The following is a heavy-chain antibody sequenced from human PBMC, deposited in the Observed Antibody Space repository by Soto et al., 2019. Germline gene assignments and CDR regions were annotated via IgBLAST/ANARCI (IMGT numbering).Heavy chain of an antibody. V-gene: IGHV1-69*01. D-gene: IGHD7-27*01. J-gene: IGHJ6*02. Sequence: QVQLVQSGAEVKKPGSSVKVSCKASGGTFNTYNINWVRQAPGQGLEWMGGILPIFGTTNYAQRFQGRVTITADDSTSTAYMELSSLRSEDTAVYYCARDETGDSYYYYYGMDLWGQGTTVTFTS. CDR2: ILPIFGTT. CDR3: ARDETGDSYYYYYGMDL. CDR1: GGTFNTYN.